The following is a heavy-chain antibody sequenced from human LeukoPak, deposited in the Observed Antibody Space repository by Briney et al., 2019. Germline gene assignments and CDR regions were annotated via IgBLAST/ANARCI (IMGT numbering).Heavy chain of an antibody. CDR2: INHSGST. CDR3: ARIQDYGDYVDFDY. CDR1: GGSFSGYY. D-gene: IGHD4-17*01. V-gene: IGHV4-34*01. Sequence: SETLSLTCAVYGGSFSGYYWSWIRQPPGKGLEWIGEINHSGSTNYNPSLKSRVTISVDTSKNQFSLKLSSVTAADTAVYYCARIQDYGDYVDFDYWGQGTLATVSS. J-gene: IGHJ4*02.